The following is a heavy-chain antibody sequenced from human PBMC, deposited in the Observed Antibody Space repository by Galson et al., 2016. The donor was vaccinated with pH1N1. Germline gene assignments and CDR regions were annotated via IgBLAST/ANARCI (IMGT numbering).Heavy chain of an antibody. V-gene: IGHV3-13*05. Sequence: SLRLSCAASGFSLAPFDVHWVRQVPGKGLEWVSLLNTAGRPYYLDSVRGRFTIYREDAKNSVHLQLNDLRAGGTASYHCARKRGFGYAFELWGQGTFVTVSS. CDR1: GFSLAPFD. J-gene: IGHJ3*01. CDR2: LNTAGRP. D-gene: IGHD3-3*01. CDR3: ARKRGFGYAFEL.